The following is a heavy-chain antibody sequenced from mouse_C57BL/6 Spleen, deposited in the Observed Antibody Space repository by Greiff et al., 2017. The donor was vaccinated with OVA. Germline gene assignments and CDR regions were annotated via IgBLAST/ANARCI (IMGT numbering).Heavy chain of an antibody. J-gene: IGHJ4*01. CDR3: TREGRMDY. V-gene: IGHV1-15*01. CDR2: IDPETGGT. CDR1: GYTFTDYE. Sequence: VQLQQSGAELVRPGASVTLSCKASGYTFTDYEMHWVKQTPVHGLEWIGAIDPETGGTAYNQKFKGKAILTADKSSSTAYMELRSLTSEDSAVYYCTREGRMDYWGQGTSVTVSS.